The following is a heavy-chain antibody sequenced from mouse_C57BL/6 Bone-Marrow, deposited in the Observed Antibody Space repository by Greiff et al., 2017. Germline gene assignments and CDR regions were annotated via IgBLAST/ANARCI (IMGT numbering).Heavy chain of an antibody. Sequence: VQGVESGAELVRPGASVTLSCKASGYTFTDYEMHWVKQTPVHGLEWIGAIDPETGGTAYNQKFKGKAILTADKSSSTAYMELRSLTSEDSAVYYCTRFDTPFAYWGQGTLVTVSA. CDR3: TRFDTPFAY. CDR2: IDPETGGT. V-gene: IGHV1-15*01. CDR1: GYTFTDYE. J-gene: IGHJ3*01. D-gene: IGHD5-1-1*01.